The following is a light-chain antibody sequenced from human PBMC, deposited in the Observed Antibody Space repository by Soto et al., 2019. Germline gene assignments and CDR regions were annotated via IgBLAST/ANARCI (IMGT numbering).Light chain of an antibody. CDR2: TAS. CDR1: QGINNL. J-gene: IGKJ5*01. V-gene: IGKV1D-16*01. Sequence: DIQMTQSPSSLSASLGDRVTITCRASQGINNLLAWYQQKPGKAPKSLIKTASILQSGVPSRFSGSGSETDFTLTISSLQPEDFAPYYCQQSNSFPRTFGQGTRLEI. CDR3: QQSNSFPRT.